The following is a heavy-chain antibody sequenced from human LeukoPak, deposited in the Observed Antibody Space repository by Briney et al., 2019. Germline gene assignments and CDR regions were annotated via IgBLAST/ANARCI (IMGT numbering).Heavy chain of an antibody. D-gene: IGHD1-26*01. J-gene: IGHJ6*02. Sequence: GGSLRLSCAASGFTFTIYAMSWVRQSPGKGLEWVSSISDSGDRTYYADSVKGRFTISRDNSRNTLYLQVNSLRAEDTAVYYCARAVGAMVVFYYGMDVWGQGTTVTVSS. CDR1: GFTFTIYA. CDR2: ISDSGDRT. CDR3: ARAVGAMVVFYYGMDV. V-gene: IGHV3-23*01.